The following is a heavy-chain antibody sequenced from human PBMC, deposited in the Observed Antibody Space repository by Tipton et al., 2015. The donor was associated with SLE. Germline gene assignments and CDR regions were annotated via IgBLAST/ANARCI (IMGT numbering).Heavy chain of an antibody. Sequence: GSLRLSCAASGFPFSSYWMSWVRQAPGKGLEWVANIKQDGSEKYYVDSVKGRFTISRDNAKNSLYLQMNSLRAEDTAVYYCARARDDFWSGYYPLDYWGQGTLVTVSS. J-gene: IGHJ4*02. CDR2: IKQDGSEK. V-gene: IGHV3-7*01. D-gene: IGHD3-3*01. CDR1: GFPFSSYW. CDR3: ARARDDFWSGYYPLDY.